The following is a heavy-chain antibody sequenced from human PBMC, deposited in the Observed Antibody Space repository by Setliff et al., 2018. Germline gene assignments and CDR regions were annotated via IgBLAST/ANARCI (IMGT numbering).Heavy chain of an antibody. J-gene: IGHJ6*03. CDR2: INYSGRN. V-gene: IGHV4-39*01. CDR1: GGSVSTSSDY. CDR3: ARQKYWSGYYGEGYYYYMDV. D-gene: IGHD3-3*01. Sequence: PSETLSLTCTVSGGSVSTSSDYWGWIRQPPGKGLEWIGSINYSGRNYYNPSLKSRVTIFADTSKNQFSLLLNSVTAADTALYYCARQKYWSGYYGEGYYYYMDVWGKGTTVTV.